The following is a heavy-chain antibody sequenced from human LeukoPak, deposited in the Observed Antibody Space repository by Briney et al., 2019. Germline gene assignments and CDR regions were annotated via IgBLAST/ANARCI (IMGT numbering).Heavy chain of an antibody. CDR3: ARERWYSSSRGWRFDP. Sequence: SETLSLTCAVYGGSFSGYYWSWIRQPPRKGLEWIGEINHSGSTNYNPSLKSRVAISVDTSKNQFSLKLSSVTAADTAVYYCARERWYSSSRGWRFDPWGQGTLVTVSS. D-gene: IGHD6-13*01. CDR1: GGSFSGYY. CDR2: INHSGST. J-gene: IGHJ5*02. V-gene: IGHV4-34*01.